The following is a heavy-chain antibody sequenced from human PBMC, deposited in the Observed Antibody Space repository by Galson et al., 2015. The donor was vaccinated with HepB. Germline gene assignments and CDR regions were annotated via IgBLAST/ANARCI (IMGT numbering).Heavy chain of an antibody. V-gene: IGHV3-23*01. D-gene: IGHD3-10*01. CDR1: GFTFSSYA. CDR2: ISGSGGST. J-gene: IGHJ4*02. Sequence: SLRLSCAASGFTFSSYAMSWVRQAPGKGLEWVSDISGSGGSTYYADSVKGRFTISRDNTKNTLYLQMNSLRAEDTAVYYCAKVDMGFREVFCYFDYWGQGTLVTVSS. CDR3: AKVDMGFREVFCYFDY.